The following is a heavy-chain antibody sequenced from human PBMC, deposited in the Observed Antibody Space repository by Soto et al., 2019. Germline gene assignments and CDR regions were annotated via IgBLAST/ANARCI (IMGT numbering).Heavy chain of an antibody. CDR2: MNAKSGDT. Sequence: WASVKVSCKASGYTFSDFDINWLRQAAGQGPEWMGWMNAKSGDTFSAQRLQGKFNMTWDTSLSTAYMEVGSLTSDDAAIYYCARGNPFNYAGFDVWGQGTTVTVSS. V-gene: IGHV1-8*01. D-gene: IGHD3-16*01. CDR1: GYTFSDFD. J-gene: IGHJ6*02. CDR3: ARGNPFNYAGFDV.